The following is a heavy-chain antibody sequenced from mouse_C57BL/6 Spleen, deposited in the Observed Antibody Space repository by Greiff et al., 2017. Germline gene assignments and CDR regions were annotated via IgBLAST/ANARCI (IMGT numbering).Heavy chain of an antibody. J-gene: IGHJ1*03. D-gene: IGHD2-3*01. Sequence: EVQLQQPGPELVKPGASVKISCKASGYTFTDYNMDWVKQSHGKSLEWIGDINPNNGGTIYNQKFKGKATLTVDKSSSTAYMELRSLTSEDTAVYYGSRGGLVDRYGPYFDVWGTGTTVTVSS. CDR1: GYTFTDYN. CDR2: INPNNGGT. CDR3: SRGGLVDRYGPYFDV. V-gene: IGHV1-18*01.